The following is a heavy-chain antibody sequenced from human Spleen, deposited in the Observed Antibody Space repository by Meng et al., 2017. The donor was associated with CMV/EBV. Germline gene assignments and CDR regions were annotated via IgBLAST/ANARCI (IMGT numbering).Heavy chain of an antibody. V-gene: IGHV3-48*04. D-gene: IGHD2-2*01. CDR1: GFTFSSYS. CDR3: ARGGDCSSTSCYDVGNFDY. CDR2: ISSSSSTI. J-gene: IGHJ4*02. Sequence: GGSLRLSCAASGFTFSSYSMNWVRQAPGKGLEWVSYISSSSSTIYYADSVKGRFTISRDNAKNSLYLQMNSLRAEDTAVYYCARGGDCSSTSCYDVGNFDYWGQRTLVTVSS.